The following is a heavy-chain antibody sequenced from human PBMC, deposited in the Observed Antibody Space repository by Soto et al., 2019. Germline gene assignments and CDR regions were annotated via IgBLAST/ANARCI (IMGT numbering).Heavy chain of an antibody. Sequence: EVQLVESGGGLVQPGGSLRLSCAASGFTFSSYSMIWVRQPPGKGLECISYIDSGGGTIYQTDSVKGRFTISRDNAKNSRYLQMNSLIGEDTAVYYCARRTSGWYSDYWGLGTLVTVSS. J-gene: IGHJ4*02. V-gene: IGHV3-48*01. CDR2: IDSGGGTI. D-gene: IGHD6-19*01. CDR1: GFTFSSYS. CDR3: ARRTSGWYSDY.